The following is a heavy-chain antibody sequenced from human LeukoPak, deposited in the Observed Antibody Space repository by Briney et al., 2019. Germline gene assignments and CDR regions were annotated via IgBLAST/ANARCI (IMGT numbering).Heavy chain of an antibody. J-gene: IGHJ6*03. Sequence: SETLSLTCTVSGGSISSSSYYWGWIRQPPGKGLEWIGSIYYSGSTYYNPSLKSRVTISVDTSKNQFSLKLSSVIAADTAVYYCARQQQLRAYYYYYMDVWGKGTTVTVSS. V-gene: IGHV4-39*01. CDR3: ARQQQLRAYYYYYMDV. CDR1: GGSISSSSYY. CDR2: IYYSGST. D-gene: IGHD6-13*01.